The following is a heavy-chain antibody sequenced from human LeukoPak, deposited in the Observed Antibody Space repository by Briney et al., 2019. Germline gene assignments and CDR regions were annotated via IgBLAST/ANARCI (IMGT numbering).Heavy chain of an antibody. D-gene: IGHD2-15*01. J-gene: IGHJ3*02. CDR2: ISAYNGNT. Sequence: ASVKVSCKASGYTFTSYGISWVRQAPGQGLEWMGWISAYNGNTNYAQKLQGRVTMTTDTSTSTAYMELRSLRSDDTAVYYCARDDIGYCSGGSCRLFINDDAFDIWGQGTMVTVSS. CDR3: ARDDIGYCSGGSCRLFINDDAFDI. V-gene: IGHV1-18*01. CDR1: GYTFTSYG.